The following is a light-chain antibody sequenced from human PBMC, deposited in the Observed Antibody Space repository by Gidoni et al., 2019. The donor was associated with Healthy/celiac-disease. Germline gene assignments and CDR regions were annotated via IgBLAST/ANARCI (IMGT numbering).Light chain of an antibody. CDR1: QSVSSY. Sequence: EIVLTLSPATLSLSPGERATLSCRASQSVSSYLAWYQQKPGQAPRLLIYDASNRATGIPARFSGSGSGTDFTLTISSLEPEDFAVYYCQQRSNWPLTFGGXTKVEIK. J-gene: IGKJ4*01. V-gene: IGKV3-11*01. CDR2: DAS. CDR3: QQRSNWPLT.